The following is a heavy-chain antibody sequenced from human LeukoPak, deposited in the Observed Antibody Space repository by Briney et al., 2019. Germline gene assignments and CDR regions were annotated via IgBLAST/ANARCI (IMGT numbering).Heavy chain of an antibody. V-gene: IGHV3-64*01. CDR1: GFTFSSYA. CDR3: ARGPRYYYDSSGHYFDY. D-gene: IGHD3-22*01. Sequence: PGGSLRLSCAASGFTFSSYAMHWVRQAPGKGLEYVSAISSNGGSTYYANSVKGRFTISRDNSKNTLYLQMGSLRAEDMAVYYCARGPRYYYDSSGHYFDYWGQGTLVTVSS. J-gene: IGHJ4*02. CDR2: ISSNGGST.